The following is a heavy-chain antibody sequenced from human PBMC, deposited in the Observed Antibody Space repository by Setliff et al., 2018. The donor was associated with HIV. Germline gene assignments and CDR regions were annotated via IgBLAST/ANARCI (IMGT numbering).Heavy chain of an antibody. J-gene: IGHJ3*02. Sequence: PGGSLRLSCAASGFTFSNYAMSWVRQAPGKGLEWVADIKQDGSKAYYMDSVKGRFTISRDNPKNSLYLQMTSLRAEDTAVYYCARDDSNGNTDAFDIWGQGTTVTVSS. CDR3: ARDDSNGNTDAFDI. V-gene: IGHV3-7*04. D-gene: IGHD5-18*01. CDR1: GFTFSNYA. CDR2: IKQDGSKA.